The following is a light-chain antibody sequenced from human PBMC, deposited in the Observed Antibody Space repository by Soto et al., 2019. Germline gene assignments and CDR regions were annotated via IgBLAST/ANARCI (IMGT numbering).Light chain of an antibody. CDR1: QSVLYISNNKNY. J-gene: IGKJ1*01. CDR3: QQYYSTPWT. V-gene: IGKV4-1*01. Sequence: DIVMTQSPDSLAVSLGERATINCRSSQSVLYISNNKNYLAWYQQKPGQPPKLLIYWASTRESGVPARFSGRGSGTDFTLTISSLQAEDVAVYDCQQYYSTPWTFGQGTKVEIK. CDR2: WAS.